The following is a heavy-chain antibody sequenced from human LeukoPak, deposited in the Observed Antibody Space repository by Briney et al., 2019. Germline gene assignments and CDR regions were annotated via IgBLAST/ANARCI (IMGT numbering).Heavy chain of an antibody. D-gene: IGHD4-17*01. CDR2: IYSGGST. Sequence: AGGSLRLSCAASGFSVSNNYMSWVRQAPGKGLERVSVIYSGGSTYYADSVKGRFTISRDNAKNSLYLQMNSLRAEDTAVYYCARDRSYGDYVGAFDIWGQGTMVTVSS. J-gene: IGHJ3*02. V-gene: IGHV3-53*01. CDR3: ARDRSYGDYVGAFDI. CDR1: GFSVSNNY.